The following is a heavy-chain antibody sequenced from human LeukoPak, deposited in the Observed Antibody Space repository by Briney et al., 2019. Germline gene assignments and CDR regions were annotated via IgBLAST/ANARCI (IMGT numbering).Heavy chain of an antibody. CDR3: ARTYYYDTSVCARGNSFDI. J-gene: IGHJ3*02. V-gene: IGHV1-2*02. D-gene: IGHD3-22*01. Sequence: GASVKVSCKASGYTFTGYYMHWVRQAPGQGLEWMGCIKPNTGDTNYAQKFQDRVTMTRDTSISTAYMELSRLGSDDTAVYYCARTYYYDTSVCARGNSFDIWGQGTMVTVSS. CDR2: IKPNTGDT. CDR1: GYTFTGYY.